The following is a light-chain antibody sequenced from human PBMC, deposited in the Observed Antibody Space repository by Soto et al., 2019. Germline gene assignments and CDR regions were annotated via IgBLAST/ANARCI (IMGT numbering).Light chain of an antibody. CDR1: SSNIGSNS. CDR3: AAWDDSLNGYV. V-gene: IGLV1-44*01. CDR2: SND. Sequence: HSVLTQPRSASGTPGQRVTISSSGSSSNIGSNSVNWYQQLPGTAPKLLIYSNDRRPSGVPDRFSGSKSGTSASLAISGLQSEDEADYYCAAWDDSLNGYVFGTGTKVTVL. J-gene: IGLJ1*01.